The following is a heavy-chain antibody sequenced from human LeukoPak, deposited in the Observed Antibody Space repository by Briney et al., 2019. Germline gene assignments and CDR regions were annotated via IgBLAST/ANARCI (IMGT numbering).Heavy chain of an antibody. CDR2: ISSSSSYI. CDR1: GFTFSSYS. CDR3: ARDTSDPYYYDSSGRSNWFDP. V-gene: IGHV3-21*01. D-gene: IGHD3-22*01. Sequence: GGSLRLSCAASGFTFSSYSMNWVRQAPGKGLEWVSSISSSSSYIYYADSVKGRFTISRDNAKNSLYLQMNSLRAEDTAVYYCARDTSDPYYYDSSGRSNWFDPWGQGTLVTVSS. J-gene: IGHJ5*02.